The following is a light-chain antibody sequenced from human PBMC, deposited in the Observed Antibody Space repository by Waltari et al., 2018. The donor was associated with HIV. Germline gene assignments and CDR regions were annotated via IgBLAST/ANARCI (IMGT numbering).Light chain of an antibody. CDR2: VNKDGSH. CDR3: QTWGTGIV. V-gene: IGLV4-69*01. Sequence: QFVLTHSPSASASLGASVKLTCTLTSGHNKHALAWPQQQPETRPRFLMKVNKDGSHNKGDGIPYRFSESSSGADRFLTISSLQADDEAVYWCQTWGTGIVFGGGTKLTVL. J-gene: IGLJ3*02. CDR1: SGHNKHA.